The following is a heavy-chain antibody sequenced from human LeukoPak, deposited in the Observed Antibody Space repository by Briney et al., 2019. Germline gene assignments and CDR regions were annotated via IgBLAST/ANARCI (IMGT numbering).Heavy chain of an antibody. J-gene: IGHJ4*02. V-gene: IGHV1-2*02. CDR2: INANSGGT. Sequence: ASVKVSCKASGFTFTHYYIHWVRQAPGQGLEWMGWINANSGGTNYAQDFQGRVTMTRATSISTAYMELSRLTSDDTAVYYCARDSSTVATPYFDYWGQGTLVTVSS. CDR1: GFTFTHYY. D-gene: IGHD2-15*01. CDR3: ARDSSTVATPYFDY.